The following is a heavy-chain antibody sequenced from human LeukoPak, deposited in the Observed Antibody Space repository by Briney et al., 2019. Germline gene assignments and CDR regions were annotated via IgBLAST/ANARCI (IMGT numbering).Heavy chain of an antibody. CDR3: ARVAGYSSGWYVNWFDP. Sequence: SETLSLTCTVSGGSISSSSYYWGWIRQPPEKGVEWIGSIYYSGSTYYNPSLKSRATISVDTSKNQFSLKLSSVTAADTAVYYCARVAGYSSGWYVNWFDPWGQGTLVTVSS. CDR1: GGSISSSSYY. CDR2: IYYSGST. D-gene: IGHD6-19*01. V-gene: IGHV4-39*07. J-gene: IGHJ5*02.